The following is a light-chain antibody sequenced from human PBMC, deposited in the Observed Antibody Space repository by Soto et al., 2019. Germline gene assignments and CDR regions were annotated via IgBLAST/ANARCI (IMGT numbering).Light chain of an antibody. CDR2: GAS. V-gene: IGKV3-20*01. J-gene: IGKJ1*01. CDR3: QQYGSSPWT. Sequence: EIVLTQSPGTLSLSPGERATLSCSASQSVSSSYLAWYQQKPGQAPRLLIYGASSRATGIPDRFSGSGSGTDFTLTISRLEPEDFAVYYCQQYGSSPWTFGQGNKGEIK. CDR1: QSVSSSY.